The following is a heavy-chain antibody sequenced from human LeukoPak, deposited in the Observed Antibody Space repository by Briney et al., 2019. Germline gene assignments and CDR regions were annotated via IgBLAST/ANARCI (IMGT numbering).Heavy chain of an antibody. J-gene: IGHJ4*02. CDR1: GGSISSGSYY. CDR3: ARLSEAGSSGWTLDY. CDR2: IYYSGST. V-gene: IGHV4-39*07. D-gene: IGHD6-19*01. Sequence: SETLSLTCTVSGGSISSGSYYWGWIRQPPGKGLEWIGSIYYSGSTYYNPSLKSRVTISVDTSKNQFSLKLSSVTAADTAVYYCARLSEAGSSGWTLDYWGQGTLVTVSS.